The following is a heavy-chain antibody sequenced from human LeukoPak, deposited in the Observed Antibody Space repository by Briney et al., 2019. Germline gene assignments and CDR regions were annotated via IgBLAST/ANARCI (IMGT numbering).Heavy chain of an antibody. V-gene: IGHV1-2*02. D-gene: IGHD1-1*01. CDR3: ARANFGYYYYMDV. CDR2: INPNSGGT. J-gene: IGHJ6*03. Sequence: GASVKVSCKASGYTFTGYYMHWVRQAPGQGLEWMGWINPNSGGTNYAQKFQGRVTITRNTSISTAYMELSSLRSEDTAVYYCARANFGYYYYMDVWGKGTTVTVSS. CDR1: GYTFTGYY.